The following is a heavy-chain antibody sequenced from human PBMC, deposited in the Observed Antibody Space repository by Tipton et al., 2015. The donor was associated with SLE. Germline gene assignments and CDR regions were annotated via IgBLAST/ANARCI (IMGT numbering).Heavy chain of an antibody. CDR3: ARCKVNGNSFYVGDALDV. Sequence: TLSLTCTVSGDTISDHYWSWIRQPPGKGLEWIGYISYSGSTNYSPSLKSRVTISLDTSKTPFSLQLSSVTAADTAVFYCARCKVNGNSFYVGDALDVWGQGTMVTVSS. V-gene: IGHV4-59*11. CDR1: GDTISDHY. CDR2: ISYSGST. J-gene: IGHJ3*01. D-gene: IGHD2/OR15-2a*01.